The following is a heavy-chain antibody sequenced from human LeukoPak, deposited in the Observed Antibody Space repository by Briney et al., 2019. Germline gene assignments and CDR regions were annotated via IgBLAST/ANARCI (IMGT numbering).Heavy chain of an antibody. CDR3: ARGGTAMTTLDYMDV. Sequence: PGGSLRLSCAASGFTFDDYAMHWVRQAPGKGLVWVSRLSSDGMTITYADFVKGRFTISRDNAKNMLFLQMDSLRAEDTAVYFCARGGTAMTTLDYMDVWGKGTTVTVSS. CDR2: LSSDGMTI. J-gene: IGHJ6*03. CDR1: GFTFDDYA. V-gene: IGHV3-74*01. D-gene: IGHD4-11*01.